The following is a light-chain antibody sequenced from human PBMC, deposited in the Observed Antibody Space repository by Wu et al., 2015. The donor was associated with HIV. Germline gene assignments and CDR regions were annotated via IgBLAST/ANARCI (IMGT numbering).Light chain of an antibody. J-gene: IGKJ4*01. CDR3: QQYDTFPLT. V-gene: IGKV1-8*01. CDR2: SAS. Sequence: IQITQSPSSLSASTGDTVNITCQTSQHIRSSLAWYRQKPGKVPELLIYSASTLHRGVPSRFSGSGSGAGFTLTISCLHSEDLATFYXQQYDTFPLTFGGGPRWTS. CDR1: QHIRSS.